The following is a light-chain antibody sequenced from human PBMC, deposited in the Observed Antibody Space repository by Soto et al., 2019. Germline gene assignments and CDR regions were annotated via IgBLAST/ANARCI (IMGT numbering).Light chain of an antibody. CDR3: NSYTSSGILV. V-gene: IGLV2-14*03. Sequence: QSALTQPASVSGSPGQSITISCTGTSSDVGDYNYVSWYQQHPGKAPKLMIYDVTNRPSGVSNRFSGSKSGNTASLTISGLQAEDEADYYCNSYTSSGILVFGTGTKLTVL. CDR2: DVT. CDR1: SSDVGDYNY. J-gene: IGLJ1*01.